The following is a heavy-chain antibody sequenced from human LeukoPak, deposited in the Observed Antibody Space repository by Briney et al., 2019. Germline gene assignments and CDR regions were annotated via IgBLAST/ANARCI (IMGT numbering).Heavy chain of an antibody. Sequence: GGSLRLSCAASGFTFSYYNMNWVRQAPGKGLEWVSSISTSSSYIYYADSVKGRFTISRDNAKNSLYLQMNSLRAEDTAVYYCARDGELHSAFDIWGQGTMVTVSS. D-gene: IGHD1-7*01. CDR1: GFTFSYYN. CDR3: ARDGELHSAFDI. J-gene: IGHJ3*02. V-gene: IGHV3-21*01. CDR2: ISTSSSYI.